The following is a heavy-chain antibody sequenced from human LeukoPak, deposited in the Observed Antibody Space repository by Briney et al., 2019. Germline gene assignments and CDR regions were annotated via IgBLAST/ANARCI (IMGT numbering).Heavy chain of an antibody. D-gene: IGHD2-2*01. J-gene: IGHJ4*02. CDR2: ISSSGSTI. CDR3: AREYCSSTSCRLFFDY. CDR1: GFTFSDYY. Sequence: PGGSLRLSCAASGFTFSDYYLSWIRQAPGKGLEWVSYISSSGSTIYYADSVKGRFTISRDNAENSLYLQMNTLRAEDTAVYYCAREYCSSTSCRLFFDYWGQGTLVTVSS. V-gene: IGHV3-11*04.